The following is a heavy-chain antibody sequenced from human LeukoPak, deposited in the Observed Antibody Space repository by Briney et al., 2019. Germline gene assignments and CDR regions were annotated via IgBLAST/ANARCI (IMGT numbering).Heavy chain of an antibody. CDR3: ARGTYCYYYYMDV. V-gene: IGHV4-59*01. D-gene: IGHD2-2*01. Sequence: SETLSLTCTVSGGSISSYYWSWIRQPPGKGLEWIGYIYYSGSTNYNPSLKSRVTISIDTSKNQFSLKLSSVTAADTAVYYCARGTYCYYYYMDVWGKGTTVTISS. CDR2: IYYSGST. J-gene: IGHJ6*03. CDR1: GGSISSYY.